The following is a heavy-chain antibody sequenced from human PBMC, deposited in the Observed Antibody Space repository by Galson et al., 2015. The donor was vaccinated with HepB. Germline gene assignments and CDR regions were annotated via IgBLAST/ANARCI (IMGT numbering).Heavy chain of an antibody. CDR3: ARDRSFYHYHMDV. CDR1: GYTFKSYG. CDR2: ISAYNGDT. J-gene: IGHJ6*03. D-gene: IGHD1-26*01. V-gene: IGHV1-18*04. Sequence: QSGAEMKKPGASVKVSCKASGYTFKSYGINWVRQAPRQGLEWMGWISAYNGDTDYAQNLQGRVTMTTDTSTSTAYMELRSLRSDDTAVYYCARDRSFYHYHMDVWGKGTTVIVSS.